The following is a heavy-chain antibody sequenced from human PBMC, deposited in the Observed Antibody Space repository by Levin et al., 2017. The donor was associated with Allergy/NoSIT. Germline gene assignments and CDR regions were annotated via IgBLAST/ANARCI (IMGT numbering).Heavy chain of an antibody. CDR2: ISWNSGSI. CDR1: GFTFDDYA. Sequence: GGSLRLSCAASGFTFDDYAMHWVRQAPGKGLEWVSGISWNSGSIGYADSVKGRFTISRDNAKNSLYLQMNSLRAEDTALYYCAKGGALLPAEEIYYYYYMDVWGKGTTVTVSS. J-gene: IGHJ6*03. D-gene: IGHD2-2*01. V-gene: IGHV3-9*01. CDR3: AKGGALLPAEEIYYYYYMDV.